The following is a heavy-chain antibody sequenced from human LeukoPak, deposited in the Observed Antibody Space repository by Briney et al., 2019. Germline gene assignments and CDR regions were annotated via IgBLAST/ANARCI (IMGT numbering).Heavy chain of an antibody. V-gene: IGHV3-30-3*01. CDR1: GFTFSTYV. CDR3: ARSDDFWSGYYWDY. J-gene: IGHJ4*02. Sequence: GGSLRLSCAASGFTFSTYVMHWVRQAPGKGLEWVAVISYDGSNKYYADSVKGRFTISRDNAKNSLYLQMNSLRAEDTAVYYCARSDDFWSGYYWDYWGQGTLVTVSS. D-gene: IGHD3-3*01. CDR2: ISYDGSNK.